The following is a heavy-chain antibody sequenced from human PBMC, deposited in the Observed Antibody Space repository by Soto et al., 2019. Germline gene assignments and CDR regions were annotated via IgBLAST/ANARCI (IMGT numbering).Heavy chain of an antibody. J-gene: IGHJ6*02. D-gene: IGHD3-3*01. CDR2: IKQDGSEK. CDR3: ARVTYYDFWSGYRYYGMDV. V-gene: IGHV3-7*04. Sequence: EVQLVESGGGLVQPGGSLRLSCAASGFTFSSYWMSWVRQAPGKGLEWVAIIKQDGSEKYYVDSVKGRFTISRDNAKNSLYLQMNSLRAEDTAVYYCARVTYYDFWSGYRYYGMDVWGQGTTVTVSS. CDR1: GFTFSSYW.